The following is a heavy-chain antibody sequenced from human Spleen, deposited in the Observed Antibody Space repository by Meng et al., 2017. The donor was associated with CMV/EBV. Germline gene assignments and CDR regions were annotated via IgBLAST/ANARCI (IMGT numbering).Heavy chain of an antibody. D-gene: IGHD3-10*01. CDR3: AGSGRSYWFDP. Sequence: VQSRESGPVLVKLSGTLSLTCSVSGGSIRIYYCSWIRQPAGKGREWIGHIYSSGSTNYNPSLKSRVTMSLDTSKSQFSLKLSSVTAADTAVYYCAGSGRSYWFDPWGQGTLVTVSS. CDR1: GGSIRIYY. V-gene: IGHV4-4*07. J-gene: IGHJ5*02. CDR2: IYSSGST.